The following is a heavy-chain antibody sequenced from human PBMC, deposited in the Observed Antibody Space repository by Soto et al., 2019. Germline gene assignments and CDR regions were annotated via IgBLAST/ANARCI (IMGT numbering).Heavy chain of an antibody. V-gene: IGHV4-34*01. CDR3: ARVDLYYYASSGYYDYGMDV. CDR1: GGSFSGYY. J-gene: IGHJ6*02. CDR2: INHSGST. D-gene: IGHD3-22*01. Sequence: QVQLQQWGAGLLKPSETLSLTCAVYGGSFSGYYWSWIHQPPGKGLEWIGEINHSGSTNYNPSLKGRVSISVDASKNQFSLKLSSVTAADTAVYYCARVDLYYYASSGYYDYGMDVWGQGTTVTVSS.